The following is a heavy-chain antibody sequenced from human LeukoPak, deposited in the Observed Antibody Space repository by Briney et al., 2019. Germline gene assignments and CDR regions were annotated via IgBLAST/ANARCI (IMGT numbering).Heavy chain of an antibody. CDR2: IYPGDSDT. J-gene: IGHJ3*02. CDR1: GYSFTSYW. V-gene: IGHV5-51*01. D-gene: IGHD5-18*01. Sequence: GESLKISCKGSGYSFTSYWIGWVRQMPGKGLEWMGIIYPGDSDTRYSPSFQGQVTISADKSISTAYLQWSSLKASDTAMYYCVRNVDTAMYAFDIWGQGTMVTVSS. CDR3: VRNVDTAMYAFDI.